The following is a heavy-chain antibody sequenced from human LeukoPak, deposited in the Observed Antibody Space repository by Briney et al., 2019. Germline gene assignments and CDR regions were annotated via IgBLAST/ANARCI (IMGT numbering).Heavy chain of an antibody. J-gene: IGHJ4*02. V-gene: IGHV4-61*02. Sequence: TLSLTCTVSGGSVSSGSYYWSWIRQPAGKGLEWVGRIYTSGSTNYNPSLKSRVTISVDTSKNQFSLNLSSVTAADTAVYYCARGPGSGNYFHYWGQGTLVTVSS. CDR2: IYTSGST. CDR3: ARGPGSGNYFHY. CDR1: GGSVSSGSYY. D-gene: IGHD3-10*01.